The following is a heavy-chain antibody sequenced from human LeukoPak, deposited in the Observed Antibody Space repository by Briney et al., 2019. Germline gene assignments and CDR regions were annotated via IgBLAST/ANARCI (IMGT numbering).Heavy chain of an antibody. CDR1: GFTFTNAW. V-gene: IGHV3-15*01. CDR3: TTVLIGYCSTTRRYAGDF. Sequence: GGSLRLSCAASGFTFTNAWMSWVRQAPGKGLEWVGRIKSKSDGGTTDYAAAVKGRFTISRDDSKNTLYLQMNSLNTDDTAVYYCTTVLIGYCSTTRRYAGDFWGQGTLVIVSS. D-gene: IGHD2-2*01. CDR2: IKSKSDGGTT. J-gene: IGHJ1*01.